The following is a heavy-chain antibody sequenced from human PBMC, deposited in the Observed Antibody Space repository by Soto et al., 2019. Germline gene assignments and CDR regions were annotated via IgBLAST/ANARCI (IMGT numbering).Heavy chain of an antibody. V-gene: IGHV4-34*01. Sequence: SSETLSLTCAVYGGSFSGYYWSWIRQPPGKGLEWIGEINHSGSTNYNPSLKSRVTISVDTSKNQFSLKLSSVTAADTAVYYCARVIVVVPAALNWFDPWGQGTLVTVSS. J-gene: IGHJ5*02. CDR3: ARVIVVVPAALNWFDP. CDR1: GGSFSGYY. CDR2: INHSGST. D-gene: IGHD2-2*01.